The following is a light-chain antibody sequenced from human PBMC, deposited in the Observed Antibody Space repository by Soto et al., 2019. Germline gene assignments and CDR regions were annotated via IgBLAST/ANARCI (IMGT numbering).Light chain of an antibody. CDR1: QTVSNTY. CDR2: GAS. Sequence: EIVLTQFPGALSLSPGERVTLSCRASQTVSNTYLAWYQQKSGQAPKFLIYGASNRATGIPDRFSGSGSGTDFNLTISRLEPEDFAVYYCQQYGALPPTFGGGTKVEIK. V-gene: IGKV3-20*01. J-gene: IGKJ4*01. CDR3: QQYGALPPT.